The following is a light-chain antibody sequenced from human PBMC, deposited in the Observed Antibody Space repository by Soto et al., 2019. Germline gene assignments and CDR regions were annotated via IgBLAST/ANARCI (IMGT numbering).Light chain of an antibody. CDR3: QQYESSPPSYT. CDR2: TAS. V-gene: IGKV3-20*01. J-gene: IGKJ2*01. Sequence: EIVLTQSPGTLSLSPGERATLSCRASQSLTSSYLAWYQQKPGQAPRLLIYTASSRATGIPDRFSGSGSGTDFTLTISRLEPEDFAVYYWQQYESSPPSYTFGQGTKLEIK. CDR1: QSLTSSY.